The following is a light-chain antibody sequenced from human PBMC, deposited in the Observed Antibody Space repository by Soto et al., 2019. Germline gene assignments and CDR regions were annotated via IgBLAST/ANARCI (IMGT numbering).Light chain of an antibody. CDR1: QGIITY. J-gene: IGKJ1*01. Sequence: IQLTQSPSSLSASVGDTVTITCRSCQGIITYLNWYQHKPGKAPNLLIYSSSTLQSGVPSRFSGSGSGTDFTLTISSLQPEDFATYYCQQSFSSRWTFGQGTKVDIK. V-gene: IGKV1-39*01. CDR3: QQSFSSRWT. CDR2: SSS.